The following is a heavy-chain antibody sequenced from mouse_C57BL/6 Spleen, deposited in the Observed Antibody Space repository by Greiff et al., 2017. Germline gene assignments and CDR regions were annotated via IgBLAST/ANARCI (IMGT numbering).Heavy chain of an antibody. CDR1: GFTFKDYY. CDR3: TTISPKSRVVAPPFGD. V-gene: IGHV14-4*01. J-gene: IGHJ3*01. CDR2: IDPDSGDT. D-gene: IGHD1-1*01. Sequence: VQLQQSGAELVRPGASVKLSCTASGFTFKDYYMPWVKQRPEQGLEWIGWIDPDSGDTYYPSKFQGKGTITADTSTNTAYLQLSSLTSEDTAGYYCTTISPKSRVVAPPFGDWGPGTLVSFSA.